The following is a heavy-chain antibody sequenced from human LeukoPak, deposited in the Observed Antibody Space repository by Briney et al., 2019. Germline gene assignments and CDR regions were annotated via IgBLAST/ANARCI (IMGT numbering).Heavy chain of an antibody. J-gene: IGHJ3*02. V-gene: IGHV3-74*01. CDR2: ISGDGSTT. Sequence: GGSLRLSCAASGFTFSSYWMHWVRQAPGMGLVWVSRISGDGSTTSYADSVKGRFTISRDNAKNTLYLQMNSLRAEDTAVYYCARSSGRSPFDMWGQGTMVTVSS. CDR3: ARSSGRSPFDM. D-gene: IGHD6-19*01. CDR1: GFTFSSYW.